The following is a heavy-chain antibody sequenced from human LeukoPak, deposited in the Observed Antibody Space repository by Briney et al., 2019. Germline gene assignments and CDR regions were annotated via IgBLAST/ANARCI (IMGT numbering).Heavy chain of an antibody. D-gene: IGHD1-14*01. J-gene: IGHJ3*02. CDR2: ISSSGSTI. V-gene: IGHV3-48*03. CDR3: ASPGERDAFDI. Sequence: GSLRLSCAASGFTFSSYDMNWVRQAPGKGLEWVSYISSSGSTIYYADSVKGRFTISRDNAKNSLYLQMNSLRAEDTAVYYCASPGERDAFDIWGQGTMVTVSS. CDR1: GFTFSSYD.